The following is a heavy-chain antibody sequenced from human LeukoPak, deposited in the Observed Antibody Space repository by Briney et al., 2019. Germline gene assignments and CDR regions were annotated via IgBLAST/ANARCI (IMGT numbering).Heavy chain of an antibody. Sequence: ASVKVSCKASGYTFTGYYMHWVRQAPGQGLEWMGWINPNSGGTNYAQKFQDRVTMTRDTSISTAYMELSRLRSDDTAVYYCARGFCSGGSCYSYDYWGQGTLVTVSS. CDR3: ARGFCSGGSCYSYDY. CDR2: INPNSGGT. V-gene: IGHV1-2*02. CDR1: GYTFTGYY. J-gene: IGHJ4*02. D-gene: IGHD2-15*01.